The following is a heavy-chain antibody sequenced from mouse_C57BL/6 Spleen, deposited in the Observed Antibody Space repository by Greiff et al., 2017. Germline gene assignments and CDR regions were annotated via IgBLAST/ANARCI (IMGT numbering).Heavy chain of an antibody. V-gene: IGHV1-59*01. D-gene: IGHD2-12*01. CDR3: ARGVKLRAMDY. CDR2: IDPSDSYT. J-gene: IGHJ4*01. CDR1: GYTFTSYW. Sequence: QVQLQQPGAELVRPGTSVTLSCKASGYTFTSYWMHWVKQRPGQGLEWIGVIDPSDSYTNSNQKFKGKATLPVDTSSSTAYMQLSSLTSEDSAVYYCARGVKLRAMDYWGQGTSVTVSS.